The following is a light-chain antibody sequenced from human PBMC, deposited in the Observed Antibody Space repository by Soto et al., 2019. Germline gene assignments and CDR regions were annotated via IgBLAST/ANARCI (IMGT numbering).Light chain of an antibody. J-gene: IGLJ1*01. CDR2: EVN. CDR1: STDVGGYNY. CDR3: TSCITANTRCV. V-gene: IGLV2-14*01. Sequence: QSALAQPSSVSGSPGQSITISCTGTSTDVGGYNYVSWYQHHPGKGPKLLIYEVNNRPSGVSDRFSGSKSGNTASLTITGLQAEDEADYYCTSCITANTRCVFGSGTKVTVL.